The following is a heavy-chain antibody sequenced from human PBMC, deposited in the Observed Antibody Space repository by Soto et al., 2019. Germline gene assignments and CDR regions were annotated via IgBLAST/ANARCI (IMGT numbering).Heavy chain of an antibody. CDR1: GFTFSSYW. CDR2: IHSDGSSR. CDR3: TTGSAASSSGYYFGY. Sequence: EVQLVESGGGLVQPGGSLRLSCAASGFTFSSYWMHWVRQAPGKGLVWVSRIHSDGSSRDYADSVKGRFTISRDNAKNTLYLHMTSLGAEDTAVYYCTTGSAASSSGYYFGYCGQGTLVTVSS. J-gene: IGHJ4*02. D-gene: IGHD6-13*01. V-gene: IGHV3-74*01.